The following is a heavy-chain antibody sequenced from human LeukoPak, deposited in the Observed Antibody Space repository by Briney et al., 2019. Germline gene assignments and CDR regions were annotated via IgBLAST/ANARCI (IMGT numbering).Heavy chain of an antibody. CDR3: ARGFAPAYNFGVFDG. D-gene: IGHD5-18*01. CDR2: ISSSGSYI. CDR1: GFTFSSYS. V-gene: IGHV3-21*04. Sequence: GGSLRLSCAASGFTFSSYSMNWVRQAPGKGLEWVSSISSSGSYIYYADSVQGRFTISRDNSKNTVSLQMNSLRAEDTAVYYCARGFAPAYNFGVFDGWGQGTLVTVSS. J-gene: IGHJ4*02.